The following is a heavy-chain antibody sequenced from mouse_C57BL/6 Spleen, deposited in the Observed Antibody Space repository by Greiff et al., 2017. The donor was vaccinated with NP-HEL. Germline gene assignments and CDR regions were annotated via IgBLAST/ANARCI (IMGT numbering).Heavy chain of an antibody. V-gene: IGHV5-17*01. CDR3: AWGYGYGPFDD. D-gene: IGHD2-2*01. CDR1: GFTFSDYG. J-gene: IGHJ2*01. CDR2: ISSGSSTI. Sequence: EVMLVESGGGLVKPGGSLKLSCAASGFTFSDYGMHWVRQAPEKGLEWVAYISSGSSTIYYADTVKGRFTISRDNAKNTLFLQMTSLRSEDTAMYYCAWGYGYGPFDDWGQGTTLTVSS.